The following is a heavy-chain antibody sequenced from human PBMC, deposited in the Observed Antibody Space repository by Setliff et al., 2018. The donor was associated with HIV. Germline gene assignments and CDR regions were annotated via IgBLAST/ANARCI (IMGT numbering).Heavy chain of an antibody. D-gene: IGHD3-3*01. V-gene: IGHV4-38-2*01. Sequence: SETLSLTCAVSGYSISTAYYWGWIRQPPGKGLEWIGRVYHSGTTYYNPSLKSRVTISVYMSNNQFSLKVNSVTAADTAVYYCMRGRSITIFGVAYFDFWGQGTQVTVSA. CDR3: MRGRSITIFGVAYFDF. CDR1: GYSISTAYY. CDR2: VYHSGTT. J-gene: IGHJ4*02.